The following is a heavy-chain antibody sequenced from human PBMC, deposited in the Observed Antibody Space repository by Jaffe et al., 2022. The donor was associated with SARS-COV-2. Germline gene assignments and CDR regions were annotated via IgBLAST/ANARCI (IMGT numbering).Heavy chain of an antibody. J-gene: IGHJ5*01. CDR1: GGSISSSDYH. V-gene: IGHV4-39*01. Sequence: QLQLQESGPGLVKPSETLSLTCTVSGGSISSSDYHWGWIRQPPGKGLEWIGTIFYSGSTYYNPSLKSRVTISADTSKNQFSLKLSSVTAADTAVYYCARRRGRYNWFDSWGQGTLVTVSS. D-gene: IGHD3-16*01. CDR3: ARRRGRYNWFDS. CDR2: IFYSGST.